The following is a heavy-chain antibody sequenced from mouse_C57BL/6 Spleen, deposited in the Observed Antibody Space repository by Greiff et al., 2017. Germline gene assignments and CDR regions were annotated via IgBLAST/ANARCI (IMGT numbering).Heavy chain of an antibody. V-gene: IGHV2-5*01. CDR1: GFSLTSYG. Sequence: VMLVESGPGLVQPSQSLSITCTVSGFSLTSYGVHWVRQSPGKGLEWLGVIWRGGSTDYNAAFMSRLSITKDNSKSQVFFKMNSLQADDTAIYYCAKTCNYGNYEGYYAMDYWGQGTSVTVSS. CDR2: IWRGGST. CDR3: AKTCNYGNYEGYYAMDY. D-gene: IGHD2-1*01. J-gene: IGHJ4*01.